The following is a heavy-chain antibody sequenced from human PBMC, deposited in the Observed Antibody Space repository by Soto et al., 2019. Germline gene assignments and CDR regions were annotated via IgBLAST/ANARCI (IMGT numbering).Heavy chain of an antibody. CDR2: MNPNSGDT. J-gene: IGHJ5*02. D-gene: IGHD6-6*01. CDR3: ARERPAARTGWFDP. CDR1: GYTFTSYD. Sequence: QVQLVQSGAEVKKPGASVKVSCKASGYTFTSYDINWVRQATGQGREWMGWMNPNSGDTGYAQKFQGRVTMTRNTSISTAYMALSSLRSEATAVYYCARERPAARTGWFDPWGQGTRVTVSS. V-gene: IGHV1-8*01.